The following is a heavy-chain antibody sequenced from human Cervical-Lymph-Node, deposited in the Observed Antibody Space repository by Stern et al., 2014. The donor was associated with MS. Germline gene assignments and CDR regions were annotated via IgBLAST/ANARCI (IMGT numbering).Heavy chain of an antibody. J-gene: IGHJ4*02. CDR2: INPSIGVT. V-gene: IGHV1-2*02. CDR1: GYSFTDYY. Sequence: VQLVESGAEVKKPGASVKVSCRSSGYSFTDYYFHWVRQAPGQGLEWMGCINPSIGVTHYAQQFQGRVTMTRGSSMNTAYMEMSRLRSDDTAVYYCQAFPAYWGKGTLITVSS. CDR3: QAFPAY.